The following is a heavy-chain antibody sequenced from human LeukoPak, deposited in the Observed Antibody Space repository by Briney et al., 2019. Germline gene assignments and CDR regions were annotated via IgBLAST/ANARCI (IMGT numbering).Heavy chain of an antibody. CDR3: AKDGVGGSGNSYLFDY. CDR2: ISSSGSTI. V-gene: IGHV3-11*01. CDR1: GFTFSDYY. J-gene: IGHJ4*02. D-gene: IGHD3-10*01. Sequence: PGGSLRLSCAASGFTFSDYYMSWIRQAPGKGLEWVSYISSSGSTIYYADSVKGRFTISRDNAKNSLYLQMNSLRAEDTAIYYCAKDGVGGSGNSYLFDYWGQGTLVTVSS.